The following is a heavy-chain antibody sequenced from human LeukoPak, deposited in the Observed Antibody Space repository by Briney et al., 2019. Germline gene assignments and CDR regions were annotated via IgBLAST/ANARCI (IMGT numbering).Heavy chain of an antibody. V-gene: IGHV3-53*01. J-gene: IGHJ6*03. CDR3: ARVPAAGTFPIVYMDV. Sequence: GGSLRLSCAASGFIVSSNYMSWRRQAPGKGLWWVSVFYSGGSTYYADSVKGRFTLSGDNSNNTLYLQMNSLRAEDTAVSYCARVPAAGTFPIVYMDVWGKGTTVTVSS. CDR2: FYSGGST. CDR1: GFIVSSNY. D-gene: IGHD6-13*01.